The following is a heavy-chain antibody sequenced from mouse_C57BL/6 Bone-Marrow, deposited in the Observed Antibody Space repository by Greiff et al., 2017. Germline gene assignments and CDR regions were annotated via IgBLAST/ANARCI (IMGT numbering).Heavy chain of an antibody. Sequence: QVQLQQPGAELVMPGASVKLSCKASGYTFTSYWMHWVKQRPGQGLEWIGELDPSDSYTNYNQKFKGKSTLTVDKSSSTAYMQLSSLTSEDSAVYYCARWGGHYFDYWGQGTTLTVSS. J-gene: IGHJ2*01. CDR1: GYTFTSYW. V-gene: IGHV1-69*01. CDR2: LDPSDSYT. CDR3: ARWGGHYFDY.